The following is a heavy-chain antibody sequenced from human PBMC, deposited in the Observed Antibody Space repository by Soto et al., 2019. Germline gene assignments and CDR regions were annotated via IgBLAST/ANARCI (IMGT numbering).Heavy chain of an antibody. CDR2: IYYSGST. CDR3: ARVQYDYIWGSYRHGWFDP. V-gene: IGHV4-59*01. CDR1: GGSISSYY. D-gene: IGHD3-16*02. Sequence: PSETLSLTCTVSGGSISSYYWSWIRQPPGKGLEWIGYIYYSGSTNYNPSLKSRVTISVDTSKNQFSLKLSSVTAADTAVYYCARVQYDYIWGSYRHGWFDPWGQGTLVTVSS. J-gene: IGHJ5*02.